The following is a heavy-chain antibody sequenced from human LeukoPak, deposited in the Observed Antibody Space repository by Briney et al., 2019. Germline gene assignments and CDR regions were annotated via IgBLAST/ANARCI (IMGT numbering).Heavy chain of an antibody. D-gene: IGHD1-26*01. CDR2: IYYSGST. CDR1: GVSLSSDY. V-gene: IGHV4-59*08. Sequence: KSSETLSLTCTVSGVSLSSDYWSWIRQPPGKGLEWFGSIYYSGSTNYNPSLKSRVTISVDTSKNQFSLKLSSVTAADTAVYYCARQKDSGTYPFDYWGQGTLVTVSS. CDR3: ARQKDSGTYPFDY. J-gene: IGHJ4*02.